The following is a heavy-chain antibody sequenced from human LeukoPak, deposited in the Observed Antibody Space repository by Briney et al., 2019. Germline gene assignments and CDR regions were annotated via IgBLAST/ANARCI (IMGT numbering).Heavy chain of an antibody. D-gene: IGHD5/OR15-5a*01. V-gene: IGHV3-21*01. CDR3: ARQKYLRGPDVEYFDY. J-gene: IGHJ4*02. CDR1: GFTFSSYT. CDR2: ISSGSSYI. Sequence: PGGSLRLSCAASGFTFSSYTMNWVRQAPGKGLEWVSIISSGSSYIHYADSVKGRFTISRDNAKNSLYLQMNSLRAEDTAVYYCARQKYLRGPDVEYFDYRGQGTLVTVSS.